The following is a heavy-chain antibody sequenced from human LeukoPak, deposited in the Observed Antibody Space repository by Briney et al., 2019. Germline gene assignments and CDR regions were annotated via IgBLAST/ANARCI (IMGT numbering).Heavy chain of an antibody. CDR2: ISHSSGIV. CDR1: GFTFSTYS. V-gene: IGHV3-48*02. CDR3: ARDQDYSFDY. J-gene: IGHJ4*02. Sequence: GGSLRLSCAASGFTFSTYSMNLVRQAPGKGLEWVSYISHSSGIVYYADSVKGRFTISRDNAKNSLYLQMNSLRDEDTAVYYCARDQDYSFDYWGQGTLVTVSS.